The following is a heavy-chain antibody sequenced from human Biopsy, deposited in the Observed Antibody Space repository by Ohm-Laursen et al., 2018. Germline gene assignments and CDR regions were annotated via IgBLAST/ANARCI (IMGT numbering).Heavy chain of an antibody. CDR3: STGPKRLTGTSYFES. J-gene: IGHJ4*02. CDR2: LYTSGIT. Sequence: SETLSLTCSVSGGLNSNYYWSWVRQSAGKGLEWIGRLYTSGITNYTPSLESRVSVSEDTSMRQFSLRLTSVTAADTAVYYCSTGPKRLTGTSYFESWGRGILVTVSS. D-gene: IGHD1-7*01. CDR1: GGLNSNYY. V-gene: IGHV4-4*07.